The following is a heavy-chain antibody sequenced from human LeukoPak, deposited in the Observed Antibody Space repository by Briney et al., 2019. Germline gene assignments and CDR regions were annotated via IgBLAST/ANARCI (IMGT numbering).Heavy chain of an antibody. D-gene: IGHD1-14*01. Sequence: SETLSLTCTVSGGSINSYFWTWIRQPAGKGLEWIGRIYTGGSTNYNPSLKSRVTMSVDTSKNQFSLKLSSVTAADTAVYYCAKGGPEASAGLSWFDPWGQGTLVTVSS. J-gene: IGHJ5*02. V-gene: IGHV4-4*07. CDR3: AKGGPEASAGLSWFDP. CDR2: IYTGGST. CDR1: GGSINSYF.